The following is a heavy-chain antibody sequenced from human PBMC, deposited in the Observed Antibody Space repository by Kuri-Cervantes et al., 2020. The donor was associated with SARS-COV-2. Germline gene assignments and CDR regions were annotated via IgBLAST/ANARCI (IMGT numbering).Heavy chain of an antibody. D-gene: IGHD5-18*01. V-gene: IGHV3-21*04. J-gene: IGHJ6*02. CDR2: ISSSSSYI. Sequence: GESLKISCAASGFTFSSYSMNWVRQAPGKGLEWVSSISSSSSYIYYADSVKGRFTISRDNAKNSLYLQMNSLRAEDTAVYYCARVVDTMEGYYGMDVWGQGTRVTVSS. CDR1: GFTFSSYS. CDR3: ARVVDTMEGYYGMDV.